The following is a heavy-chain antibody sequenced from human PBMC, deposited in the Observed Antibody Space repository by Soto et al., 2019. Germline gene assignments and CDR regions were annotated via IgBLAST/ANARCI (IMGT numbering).Heavy chain of an antibody. V-gene: IGHV5-51*03. D-gene: IGHD2-15*01. CDR2: IYPGDSDT. CDR3: ARPGFCHKGDCSDFDY. J-gene: IGHJ4*02. CDR1: GYNFANYS. Sequence: GVSLKISCQGSGYNFANYSRGWLRQMDGKGLEGMGSIYPGDSDTTYNPSFQGQVTFSADKSINTAYLQWSSLEASDTAIYYCARPGFCHKGDCSDFDYWGQGTQVTVSS.